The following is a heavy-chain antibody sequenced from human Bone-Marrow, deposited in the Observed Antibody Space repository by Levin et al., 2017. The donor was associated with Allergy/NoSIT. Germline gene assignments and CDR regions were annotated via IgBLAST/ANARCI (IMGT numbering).Heavy chain of an antibody. D-gene: IGHD1-20*01. CDR2: INLDGST. J-gene: IGHJ5*02. CDR1: GGSVSGSY. CDR3: ARRSRRITGIDP. V-gene: IGHV4-34*01. Sequence: SETLSLTCAVYGGSVSGSYWKWIRQSPGKALEWIGEINLDGSTSYNPSLKSRVTMSIDTSKNQFSLKLSSITAADTAVYYCARRSRRITGIDPWGQGTLVTVSS.